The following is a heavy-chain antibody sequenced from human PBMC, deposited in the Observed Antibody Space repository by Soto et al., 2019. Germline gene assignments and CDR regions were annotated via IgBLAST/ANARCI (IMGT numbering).Heavy chain of an antibody. CDR2: IKQDGTEK. D-gene: IGHD3-10*02. J-gene: IGHJ4*02. CDR3: ARRLYSSFDS. V-gene: IGHV3-7*01. Sequence: GGSLRLSCAASGFTFSGFWMSWVRQAPGKGLEWVANIKQDGTEKHYVDSVKGRFTISRDNAKNSLYLQMNILRAEDTAVYYCARRLYSSFDSWGPGTLVTVSS. CDR1: GFTFSGFW.